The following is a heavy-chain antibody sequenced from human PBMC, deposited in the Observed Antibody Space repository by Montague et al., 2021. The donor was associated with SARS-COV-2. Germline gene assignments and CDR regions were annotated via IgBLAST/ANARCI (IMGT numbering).Heavy chain of an antibody. J-gene: IGHJ4*02. Sequence: SETLSLTCTVSGASISSHSYYWDWIRQPPGNGLEWIASIYYSGNNYHNPSLKSRVTISVDTSKNQFSLRLSSVTAADTALYFCAPHEAYDKSGFPGWGQGTLVTVSS. V-gene: IGHV4-39*01. CDR2: IYYSGNN. CDR1: GASISSHSYY. D-gene: IGHD3-22*01. CDR3: APHEAYDKSGFPG.